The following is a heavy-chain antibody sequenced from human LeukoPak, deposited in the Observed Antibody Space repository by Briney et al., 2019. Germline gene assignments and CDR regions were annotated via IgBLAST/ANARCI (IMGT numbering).Heavy chain of an antibody. CDR3: ARALNYAPMITLGGVPGDAFDI. CDR2: ISAYNGNT. Sequence: ASVKVSCKASGYTFTSYGISWVRQAPGQGLEWMGWISAYNGNTNYAQKLQGRVTMTTDTSTSTAYMELRSLRSDDTAVYYCARALNYAPMITLGGVPGDAFDIWGQGTMVTVSS. V-gene: IGHV1-18*01. J-gene: IGHJ3*02. D-gene: IGHD3-16*01. CDR1: GYTFTSYG.